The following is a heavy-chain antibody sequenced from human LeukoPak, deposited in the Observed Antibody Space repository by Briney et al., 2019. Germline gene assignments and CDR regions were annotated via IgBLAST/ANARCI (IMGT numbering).Heavy chain of an antibody. CDR2: IYYSGST. CDR3: ARTDYHYDFWSGYYFRWFDP. V-gene: IGHV4-59*11. CDR1: GGSISSHY. Sequence: SETLSLTCTVSGGSISSHYWSWIRQPPGKGLEWIGYIYYSGSTNYNPSLKSRVTISVDTSKNQFSLKLSSVTAADTAVYYCARTDYHYDFWSGYYFRWFDPWGQGTLVTVSS. J-gene: IGHJ5*02. D-gene: IGHD3-3*01.